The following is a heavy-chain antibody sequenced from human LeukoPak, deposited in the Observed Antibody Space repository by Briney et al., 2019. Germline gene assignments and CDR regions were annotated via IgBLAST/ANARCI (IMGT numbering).Heavy chain of an antibody. CDR1: GGSFIGYQ. CDR2: INDRGHT. V-gene: IGHV4-34*01. Sequence: SETLSLTCSVHGGSFIGYQWKWIRQSPEKGLEWIGEINDRGHTNYNPSLESRVTISVDASKKQFSPKLNSVTAADTAVYYCARDPTTVVTLPYYFDFWGQGTLVTVSS. CDR3: ARDPTTVVTLPYYFDF. J-gene: IGHJ4*02. D-gene: IGHD4-23*01.